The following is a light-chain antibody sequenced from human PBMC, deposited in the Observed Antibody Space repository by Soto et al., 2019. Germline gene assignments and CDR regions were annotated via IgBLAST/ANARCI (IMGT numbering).Light chain of an antibody. CDR1: QSVSRW. Sequence: DIPITQSTSTLSASVGDRVTIICRASQSVSRWLAWYQQKPGKAPKLLIYDASSLESGVPSRFSGSGSGTEFTLTISDLQPGDFATYFCRQYNTYVFGQGTMVDIK. CDR3: RQYNTYV. CDR2: DAS. V-gene: IGKV1-5*02. J-gene: IGKJ1*01.